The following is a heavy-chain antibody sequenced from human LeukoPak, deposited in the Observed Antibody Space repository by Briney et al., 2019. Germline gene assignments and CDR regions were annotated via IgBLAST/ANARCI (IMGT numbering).Heavy chain of an antibody. J-gene: IGHJ4*02. D-gene: IGHD3-10*01. CDR3: AKGMPGSSSFDY. V-gene: IGHV3-9*01. Sequence: PGRSLRLSCAASGFTFDDYAMHWVRQAPGKGLEWVSGISWNSGSIGYADSVKGRFTISRDSAKNSLYLQMNSLRAEDTALYYCAKGMPGSSSFDYWGQGTLVTVSS. CDR2: ISWNSGSI. CDR1: GFTFDDYA.